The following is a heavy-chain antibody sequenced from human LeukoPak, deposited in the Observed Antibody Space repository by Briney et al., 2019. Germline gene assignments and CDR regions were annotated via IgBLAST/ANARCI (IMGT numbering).Heavy chain of an antibody. J-gene: IGHJ3*02. D-gene: IGHD5-12*01. Sequence: SETLSLTRTVSGGSISSYYWSWIRQPPGKGLEWIGYIYYSGSTNYNPSLKSRVTISVDTSKNQFSLKLSSVTAADTAVYYCARAGDGYNYGDAFDIWGQGTMVTVSS. V-gene: IGHV4-59*01. CDR1: GGSISSYY. CDR3: ARAGDGYNYGDAFDI. CDR2: IYYSGST.